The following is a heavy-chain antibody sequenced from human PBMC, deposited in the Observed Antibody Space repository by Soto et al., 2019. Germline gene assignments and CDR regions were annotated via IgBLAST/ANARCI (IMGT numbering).Heavy chain of an antibody. J-gene: IGHJ3*02. Sequence: VICGISGRSRSKSSTAXVWFKQSPSRGLEWLGRTYYRSKWSTEYAVSVRGRITINSDTSKNQFSLQLNSVTPEDTAVYYCSRHLDGNGFDIWGQGSMVTVSS. CDR1: GRSRSKSSTA. CDR3: SRHLDGNGFDI. CDR2: TYYRSKWST. D-gene: IGHD3-3*02. V-gene: IGHV6-1*01.